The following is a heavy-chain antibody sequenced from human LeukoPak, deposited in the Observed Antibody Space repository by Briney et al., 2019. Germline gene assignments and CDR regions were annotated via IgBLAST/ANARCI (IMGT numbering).Heavy chain of an antibody. Sequence: GGSLRLSCAASGFTFSDYYMSWIRQTPGKGLEWVSYISSTGSTIYYADSVKGRFTISRDNAKNSLYLQMNSLRAEDSAVYYCARDREMAKIVFDHWGQGTLVTVSS. V-gene: IGHV3-11*04. J-gene: IGHJ4*02. D-gene: IGHD5-24*01. CDR1: GFTFSDYY. CDR2: ISSTGSTI. CDR3: ARDREMAKIVFDH.